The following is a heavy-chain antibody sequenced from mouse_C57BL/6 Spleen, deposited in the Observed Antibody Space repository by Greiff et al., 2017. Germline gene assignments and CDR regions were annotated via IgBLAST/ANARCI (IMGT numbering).Heavy chain of an antibody. V-gene: IGHV1-42*01. CDR2: INPSTGGT. J-gene: IGHJ2*01. CDR3: SRSSFRPRYFDY. Sequence: EVQLQQSGPELVKPGASVKISCKASGYSFTGYYMNWVKQSPEKSLEWIGEINPSTGGTTYTQKFKAKATLTVDKSSRTAYMQLKSLTSEDSAVXYCSRSSFRPRYFDYWGQGTTRPFSS. CDR1: GYSFTGYY.